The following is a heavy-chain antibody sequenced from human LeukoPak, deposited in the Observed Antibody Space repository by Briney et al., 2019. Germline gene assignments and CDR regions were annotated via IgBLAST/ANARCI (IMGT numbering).Heavy chain of an antibody. V-gene: IGHV4-59*01. J-gene: IGHJ4*02. CDR3: VRGSVAGTPEY. Sequence: SETLSLTCTVSGGSINNYYWSWIRQSPGKGLEWIGYISYSGSTNYNPSLKSRVSISVDTSKNQHSLKLTSVTAADTAVYYCVRGSVAGTPEYWGQGTLVTVSS. CDR1: GGSINNYY. CDR2: ISYSGST. D-gene: IGHD6-19*01.